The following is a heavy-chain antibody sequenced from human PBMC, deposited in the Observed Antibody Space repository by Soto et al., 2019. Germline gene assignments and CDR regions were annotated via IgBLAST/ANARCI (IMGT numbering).Heavy chain of an antibody. D-gene: IGHD4-17*01. J-gene: IGHJ4*02. V-gene: IGHV1-69*11. CDR3: ARVNTVWGESAYFDF. CDR1: GGTFSNSV. CDR2: IIPMLDSP. Sequence: QVQLLQSGTEVKKPGSSVKVSCKASGGTFSNSVIGWVRQAPGQGLEWMGEIIPMLDSPKYAQQFQGRVTISADESTNTAYMELSSLRSEDTAVYYCARVNTVWGESAYFDFWGQGSLITVSS.